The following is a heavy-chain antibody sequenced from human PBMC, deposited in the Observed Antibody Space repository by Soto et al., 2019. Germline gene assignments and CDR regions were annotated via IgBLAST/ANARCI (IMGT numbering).Heavy chain of an antibody. CDR3: TRCGIRYHSIGFYLGIDGMDV. V-gene: IGHV1-69*12. CDR1: GGTFNNYA. Sequence: QVQLVQSGAEVKKPESSVRVSCKASGGTFNNYAITWVRQAPGQGLEWMGGTIPMFGTTNYAEKFQGRVTITADESTNTAYMELSSLRSEDTAVNYCTRCGIRYHSIGFYLGIDGMDVWGQGTTVIVSS. J-gene: IGHJ6*02. D-gene: IGHD3-22*01. CDR2: TIPMFGTT.